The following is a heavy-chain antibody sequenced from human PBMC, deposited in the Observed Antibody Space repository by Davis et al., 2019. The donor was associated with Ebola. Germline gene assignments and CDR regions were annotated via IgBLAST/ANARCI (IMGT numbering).Heavy chain of an antibody. D-gene: IGHD3-9*01. CDR3: ARGQHDLLTGARYAMDG. CDR2: ISHTGDT. V-gene: IGHV4-34*01. J-gene: IGHJ6*02. CDR1: SGSFSGYY. Sequence: SETLSLTCAVYSGSFSGYYWSWIRQPPGKGLEWIGEISHTGDTNYNPSLKSRVIISVDTSKNQFSLKLNSVNAADTAMYYCARGQHDLLTGARYAMDGWGRGTTVIVSS.